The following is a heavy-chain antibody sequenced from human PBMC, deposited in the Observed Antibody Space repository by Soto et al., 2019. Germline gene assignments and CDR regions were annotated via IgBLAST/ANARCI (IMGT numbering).Heavy chain of an antibody. CDR2: MNPNSGNT. V-gene: IGHV1-8*01. J-gene: IGHJ3*02. CDR3: ARVGYDYVWGSYRSDAFDI. Sequence: ASVKVSCKASGYTFTSYDINWVRQATGQGLEWMGWMNPNSGNTGYAQKFQGRVTMTRNTSISTAYMELSSLRSEVTAVYYCARVGYDYVWGSYRSDAFDIWGRVTMVTV. D-gene: IGHD3-16*02. CDR1: GYTFTSYD.